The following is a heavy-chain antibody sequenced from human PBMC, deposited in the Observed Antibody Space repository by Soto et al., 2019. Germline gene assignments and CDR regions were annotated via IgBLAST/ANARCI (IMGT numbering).Heavy chain of an antibody. CDR2: IYYSGVT. Sequence: QVQLQESGPGLVKPSQTLSLTCTLSGDPITSGGFFWTWIRQHPAKGLEWIGYIYYSGVTYYNPHLRRRATISVDTSKNQFSLNLSSLTAADTAMYYCARDLRGRRSGRFDPWGQGTLVTVSS. CDR3: ARDLRGRRSGRFDP. D-gene: IGHD3-10*01. V-gene: IGHV4-31*03. J-gene: IGHJ5*02. CDR1: GDPITSGGFF.